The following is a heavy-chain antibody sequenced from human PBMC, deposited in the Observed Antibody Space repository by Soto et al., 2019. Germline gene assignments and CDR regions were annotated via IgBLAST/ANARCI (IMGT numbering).Heavy chain of an antibody. CDR2: FYYSGIT. CDR3: AADSSTYHGNLFDF. D-gene: IGHD2-2*01. CDR1: CGSISTGGHY. V-gene: IGHV4-61*08. J-gene: IGHJ4*02. Sequence: PSETLSLTCTVTCGSISTGGHYWSWIRQPPGKGLEWIGYFYYSGITNYNPSLKSRVTISVDTSKTQFSLKLSSVTAADTAVYYCAADSSTYHGNLFDFWGQGTLVTVSS.